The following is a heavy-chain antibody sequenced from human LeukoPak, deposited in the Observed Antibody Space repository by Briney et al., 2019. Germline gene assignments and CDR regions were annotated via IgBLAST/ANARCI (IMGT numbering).Heavy chain of an antibody. CDR1: GYTFTSYD. D-gene: IGHD5-18*01. CDR2: MNPNSGNT. V-gene: IGHV1-8*01. Sequence: ASVKVSCKASGYTFTSYDINWVRQATGQGLEWMGWMNPNSGNTGYAQKFQGRVTIPADKSTSTAYMELSSLRSEDTAVYYCASRVDTAMVSISGNWFDPWGQGTLVTVSS. CDR3: ASRVDTAMVSISGNWFDP. J-gene: IGHJ5*02.